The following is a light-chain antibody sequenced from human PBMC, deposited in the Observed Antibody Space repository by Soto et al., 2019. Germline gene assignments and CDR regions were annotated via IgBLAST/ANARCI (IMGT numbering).Light chain of an antibody. CDR2: EVS. J-gene: IGLJ1*01. V-gene: IGLV2-18*02. Sequence: QSVLTQPPSVSGSPGQSVTISCTGTSSDVGSYNRVSWYQQPPGTAPKLMIYEVSNRPSGVPDRFSGSKSGNTASLTISGLQAEDEADYYCSSYTSSSTLYVXGTGTKVTVL. CDR1: SSDVGSYNR. CDR3: SSYTSSSTLYV.